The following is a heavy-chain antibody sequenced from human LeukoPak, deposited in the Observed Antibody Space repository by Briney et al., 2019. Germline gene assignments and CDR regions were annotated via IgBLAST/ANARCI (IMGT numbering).Heavy chain of an antibody. CDR3: SRENGAFSPFGY. D-gene: IGHD2-8*01. J-gene: IGHJ4*02. V-gene: IGHV4-34*01. CDR2: INHTGRT. Sequence: SETLSLTCAVYGGSFSDYYWSFSDSYWTWIRQPPGKGLDCFGEINHTGRTNYNPSLESRVTVSLDKSKNQLSLNLTSVTAADTAVYYCSRENGAFSPFGYWGQGTLVTVLS. CDR1: GGSFSDYY.